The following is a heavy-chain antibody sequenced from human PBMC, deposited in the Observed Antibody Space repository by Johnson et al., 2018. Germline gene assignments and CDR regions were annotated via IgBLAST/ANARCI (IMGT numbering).Heavy chain of an antibody. CDR3: AKARRLFRWDDAFDI. Sequence: QVQLVQSGGGVVQXGRSXRLXCAASGFTFSAFAMHWLRQAPGKGLEWVAVISYDGSNKYYADSVKGRFTISRDNSKNTLYLQMNSLRAEDTAVYYCAKARRLFRWDDAFDICGQGTMVIVSS. J-gene: IGHJ3*02. CDR2: ISYDGSNK. V-gene: IGHV3-30*04. CDR1: GFTFSAFA. D-gene: IGHD3-22*01.